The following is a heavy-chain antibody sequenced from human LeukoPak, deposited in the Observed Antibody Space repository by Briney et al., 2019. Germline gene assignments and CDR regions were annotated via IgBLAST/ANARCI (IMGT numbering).Heavy chain of an antibody. Sequence: GESLKISCKGSGYTFTNSWIGWVRQMPGKGLEYMGIIYPGDSDTRYSPSFQGQVTISADKSISTAYLQWSSLKTSDSATYYCARLVAAAGYNWFDPWGQGTLVTVSS. D-gene: IGHD6-13*01. J-gene: IGHJ5*02. V-gene: IGHV5-51*01. CDR1: GYTFTNSW. CDR3: ARLVAAAGYNWFDP. CDR2: IYPGDSDT.